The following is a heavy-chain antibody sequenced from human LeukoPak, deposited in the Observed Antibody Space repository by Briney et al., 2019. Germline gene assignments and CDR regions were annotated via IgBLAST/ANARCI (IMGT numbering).Heavy chain of an antibody. CDR2: MSYDGNNK. CDR1: GFTFSTYA. J-gene: IGHJ4*02. Sequence: PGRSLRLSCAASGFTFSTYAMHWVRQAPGKGLEWVAVMSYDGNNKYYVDSVKGRFTISRDNSKNTLYLQMTSLRPEDTAVYYCARDDGDLPDYWGQGTLVTVSS. CDR3: ARDDGDLPDY. D-gene: IGHD4-17*01. V-gene: IGHV3-30-3*01.